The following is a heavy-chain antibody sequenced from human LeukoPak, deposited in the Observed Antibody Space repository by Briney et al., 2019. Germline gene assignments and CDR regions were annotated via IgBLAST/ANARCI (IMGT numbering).Heavy chain of an antibody. V-gene: IGHV3-7*05. CDR3: ARAGSSGSVDY. Sequence: GGSLRLSCAASGFTFSSYAMSWVRQAPGKGLEWVANINQDGSENYYVDSVKGRFTISRDNAKNSLYLQMNSLRAEDTAVYYCARAGSSGSVDYWGQGTLVTVSS. D-gene: IGHD6-19*01. J-gene: IGHJ4*02. CDR2: INQDGSEN. CDR1: GFTFSSYA.